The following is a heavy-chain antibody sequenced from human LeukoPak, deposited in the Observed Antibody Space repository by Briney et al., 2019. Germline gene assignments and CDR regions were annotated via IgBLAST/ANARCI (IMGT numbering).Heavy chain of an antibody. D-gene: IGHD4-17*01. CDR3: ASSGYGDYSSPFDY. Sequence: GGSLRLSCAASGFTFSSYAMHWVRQAPGKGLGYVSAISSNGGSTYYANSVKGRFTISRDKSKNTLYLQMGSLRAEDMAVYYCASSGYGDYSSPFDYWGQGTLVTVSS. V-gene: IGHV3-64*01. CDR1: GFTFSSYA. CDR2: ISSNGGST. J-gene: IGHJ4*02.